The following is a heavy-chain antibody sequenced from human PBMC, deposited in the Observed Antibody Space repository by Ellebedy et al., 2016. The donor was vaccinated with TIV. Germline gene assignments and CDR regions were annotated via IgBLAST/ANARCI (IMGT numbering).Heavy chain of an antibody. CDR2: ISSSSSTI. D-gene: IGHD4-17*01. CDR3: ALPLGDDYVPYFDNY. Sequence: GGSLRLXXAASGFTVSSNYMSWVRQAPGKGLEWVSYISSSSSTIYYADSVKGRFTISRDNAKNSLYLQMNSLRDEDTAVYYCALPLGDDYVPYFDNYWGQGTLVTVSS. J-gene: IGHJ4*02. V-gene: IGHV3-48*02. CDR1: GFTVSSNY.